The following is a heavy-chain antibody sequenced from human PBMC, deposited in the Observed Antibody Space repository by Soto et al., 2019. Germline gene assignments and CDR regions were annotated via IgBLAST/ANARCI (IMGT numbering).Heavy chain of an antibody. CDR2: ISAYNGNT. CDR1: GYTFTSYG. V-gene: IGHV1-18*01. CDR3: ARVVKGGDYYDSSGRKSWFDP. D-gene: IGHD3-22*01. J-gene: IGHJ5*02. Sequence: ASVKVSFKASGYTFTSYGISWVRQAPGQGLEWMGWISAYNGNTNYAQKLQGRVTMTTDTSTSTAYMELRSLRSDDTAVYYCARVVKGGDYYDSSGRKSWFDPWGQGTLVTVSS.